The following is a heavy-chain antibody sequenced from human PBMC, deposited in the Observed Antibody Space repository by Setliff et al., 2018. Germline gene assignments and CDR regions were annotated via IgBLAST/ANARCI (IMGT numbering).Heavy chain of an antibody. V-gene: IGHV2-5*01. Sequence: GSGPTLVNPTQTLTLTCTFSGFSLATTGVGVGWIRQPPGKALECLALLYWNDREEYSTSLKRRLTISKDTSKSQVVLTMTNMDPVDTATYYCARIYDSSGYYWVLIDYWGQGTLVTVSS. CDR3: ARIYDSSGYYWVLIDY. J-gene: IGHJ4*02. D-gene: IGHD3-22*01. CDR1: GFSLATTGVG. CDR2: LYWNDRE.